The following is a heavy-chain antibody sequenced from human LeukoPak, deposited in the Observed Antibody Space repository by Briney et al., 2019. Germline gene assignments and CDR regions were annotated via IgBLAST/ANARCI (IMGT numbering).Heavy chain of an antibody. CDR2: ISSSGSTI. J-gene: IGHJ3*02. CDR1: GFTFSDYY. CDR3: AREATVVPAAIQHDAFDI. D-gene: IGHD2-2*02. V-gene: IGHV3-11*01. Sequence: GGSLRLSCAASGFTFSDYYMSWIRQAPGKGLEWVSYISSSGSTIYYADSAKGRFTISRDNAKNSLYLQMNSLRAEDTAVYYCAREATVVPAAIQHDAFDIGGQGTMVTVSS.